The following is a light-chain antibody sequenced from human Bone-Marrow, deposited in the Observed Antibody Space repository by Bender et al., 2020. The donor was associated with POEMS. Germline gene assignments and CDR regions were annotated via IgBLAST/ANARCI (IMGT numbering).Light chain of an antibody. CDR3: QVWDSSSGHPNWV. J-gene: IGLJ3*02. CDR1: QIGTLS. V-gene: IGLV3-21*02. Sequence: GDQIGTLSVHWYQQKSGQAPVLVVYGDSDRPTGIPERFTGSNSGNTATLTISRVEAADEADYHCQVWDSSSGHPNWVFGGGTKLTVL. CDR2: GDS.